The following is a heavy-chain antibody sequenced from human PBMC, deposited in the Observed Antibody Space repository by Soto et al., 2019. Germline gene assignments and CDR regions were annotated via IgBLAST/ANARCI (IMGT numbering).Heavy chain of an antibody. J-gene: IGHJ5*01. CDR3: AHRPLVIFFSLVTQADVWFGS. CDR1: GFSLSTSGAA. D-gene: IGHD3-9*01. V-gene: IGHV2-5*02. Sequence: QITLKESGPTLVNSTPTLTLTCTFSGFSLSTSGAAVGWISQPQGTALEWLALVYLDDDTRYSPTIKNRVTITQDASNNLVVLTLTNGEPLETATYCCAHRPLVIFFSLVTQADVWFGSWGQGTLVTVSS. CDR2: VYLDDDT.